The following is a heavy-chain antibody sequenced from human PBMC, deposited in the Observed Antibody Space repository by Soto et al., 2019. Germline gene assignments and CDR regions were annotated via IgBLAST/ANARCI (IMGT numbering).Heavy chain of an antibody. Sequence: AHLSESGGGLQQPGGSLKLSCEASRFTFSNFAMSWVRKAPGKGLEWISTIGVTAGSTYYTDSVRGRFTISRDNSKNTLYLEMNSLRAEDTALYYCAKVRYTWNDVEAFDSWCQGTLVAVSS. CDR1: RFTFSNFA. J-gene: IGHJ4*02. V-gene: IGHV3-23*01. CDR2: IGVTAGST. CDR3: AKVRYTWNDVEAFDS. D-gene: IGHD1-1*01.